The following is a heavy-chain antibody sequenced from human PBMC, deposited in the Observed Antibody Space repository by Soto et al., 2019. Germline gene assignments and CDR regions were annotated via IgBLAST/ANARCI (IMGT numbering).Heavy chain of an antibody. D-gene: IGHD2-21*01. CDR2: VIPIFGTT. J-gene: IGHJ3*01. CDR1: GGAFSSSG. V-gene: IGHV1-69*01. CDR3: ARSRPQGLDFPGVIPWDAVDV. Sequence: QVQLVQSGAEMKKPGSSVRVSCKASGGAFSSSGISWVRQAPGQGLEWMAGVIPIFGTTKNAPKFQGRVTVSADESTSTDYMELSSLRSEDTAVYFCARSRPQGLDFPGVIPWDAVDVWGQGTLVTVSS.